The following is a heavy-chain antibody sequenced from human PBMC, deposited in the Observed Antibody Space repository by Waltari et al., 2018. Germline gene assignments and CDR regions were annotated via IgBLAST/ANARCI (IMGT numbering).Heavy chain of an antibody. D-gene: IGHD6-6*01. CDR2: IIPILGIA. V-gene: IGHV1-69*02. CDR3: ARASQPARGSSSRDWYFDL. CDR1: GGTFSSYT. Sequence: QVQLVQSGAEVKKPGSSVKVSCKASGGTFSSYTIRWVRQAPGQGLEWMGRIIPILGIANYAQKFQGRVTITADKSTSTAYMELSSLRSEDTAVYYCARASQPARGSSSRDWYFDLWGRGTLVTVSS. J-gene: IGHJ2*01.